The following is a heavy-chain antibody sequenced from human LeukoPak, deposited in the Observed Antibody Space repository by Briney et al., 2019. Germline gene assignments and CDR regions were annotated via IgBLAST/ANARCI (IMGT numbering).Heavy chain of an antibody. J-gene: IGHJ4*02. CDR3: AKVLNTGNYSPQPFDY. D-gene: IGHD1-26*01. V-gene: IGHV3-23*01. Sequence: PGGSLRLSCAASGFTFSSYAMSWVRQAPGKGLEWVSAISGSGGSTYYADSVKGRFTISRDNSKNTLYLQMNSLRAEDTAVYYCAKVLNTGNYSPQPFDYWGQGTLVTVSS. CDR1: GFTFSSYA. CDR2: ISGSGGST.